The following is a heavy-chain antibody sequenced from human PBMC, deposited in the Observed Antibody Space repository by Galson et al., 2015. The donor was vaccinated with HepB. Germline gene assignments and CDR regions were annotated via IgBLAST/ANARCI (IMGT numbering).Heavy chain of an antibody. Sequence: SLRLSCAASGFTFSDYYMSWIRQAPGKGLEWVSYISSSSSYTNYADSVKGRFTISRDNAKNSLYLQMNSLRAEDTAVYYCARDDSSGYYDYWGQGTLVTVSS. CDR2: ISSSSSYT. V-gene: IGHV3-11*06. J-gene: IGHJ4*02. CDR1: GFTFSDYY. D-gene: IGHD3-22*01. CDR3: ARDDSSGYYDY.